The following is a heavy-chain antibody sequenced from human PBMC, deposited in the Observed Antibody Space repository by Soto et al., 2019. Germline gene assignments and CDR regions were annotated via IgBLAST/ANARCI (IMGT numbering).Heavy chain of an antibody. J-gene: IGHJ4*02. D-gene: IGHD6-19*01. V-gene: IGHV4-4*07. Sequence: QVQLQESGPGLVKPSETLSLTCTVSGDSINTYYWSWVRQPAGKGLEWIGRIYISGDTNYNPSLKSRVTMSVDTSKNQFSVKLRYVTAADTAVYYCAREYTETVAGPTPYYFDHWGQGTLDTVSS. CDR1: GDSINTYY. CDR2: IYISGDT. CDR3: AREYTETVAGPTPYYFDH.